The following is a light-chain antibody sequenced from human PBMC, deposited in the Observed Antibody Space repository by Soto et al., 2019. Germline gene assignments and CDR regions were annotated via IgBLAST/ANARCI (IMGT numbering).Light chain of an antibody. Sequence: QSVLTQPPSVSGAPGQRVTISCTGTNSNIGAGYDVHWYQHLPGTSPKLLIYVNTNRPSGVPDRFSGSKSGTSASLAITGLQAEDEADYYCQSFDSSLSGWVFGGGTKVTVL. CDR2: VNT. CDR3: QSFDSSLSGWV. CDR1: NSNIGAGYD. V-gene: IGLV1-40*01. J-gene: IGLJ3*02.